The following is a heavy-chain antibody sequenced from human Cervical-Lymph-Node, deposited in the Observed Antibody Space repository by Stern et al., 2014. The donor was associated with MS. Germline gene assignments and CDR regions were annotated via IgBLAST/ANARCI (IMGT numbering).Heavy chain of an antibody. D-gene: IGHD4-23*01. CDR1: GGSIRTFS. CDR3: ARHSVGVKDFDS. CDR2: VYYDGTT. J-gene: IGHJ4*02. V-gene: IGHV4-59*01. Sequence: VQLVESGPGLVKPSETLSLTCTVSGGSIRTFSWSWIRQPPGRGLERIGCVYYDGTTTHNPSLKSRVTMSVDTSKSQLSLRLHSVTAADTAVYYCARHSVGVKDFDSWGQGTLVTVSS.